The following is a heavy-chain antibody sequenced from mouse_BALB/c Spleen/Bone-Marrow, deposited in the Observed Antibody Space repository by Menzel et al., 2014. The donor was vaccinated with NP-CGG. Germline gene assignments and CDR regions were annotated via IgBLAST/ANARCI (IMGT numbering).Heavy chain of an antibody. V-gene: IGHV1-74*01. J-gene: IGHJ1*01. CDR2: IHPSDSET. CDR1: DYSFTSYW. CDR3: ARGGYDGWYFDV. D-gene: IGHD2-2*01. Sequence: VKLMESGAELVRPGASVKLSCRASDYSFTSYWVNWVKQRPGQGLEWIGMIHPSDSETRLNQKFKDKATLTVDKSSSTAYMQLSSPTSEDSAVYYCARGGYDGWYFDVWGAGTTVTV.